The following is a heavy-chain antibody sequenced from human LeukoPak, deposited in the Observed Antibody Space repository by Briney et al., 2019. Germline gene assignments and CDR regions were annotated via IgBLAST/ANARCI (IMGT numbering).Heavy chain of an antibody. Sequence: SGPTLVNPTQTLTLTCTFSGFSLSTSGVGVGWIRQPPGKALEWLGFIYWDEDKRYSTSLESRLTITKDTSKNQVVLTVTSMDPVDTATYYCAHNNYYGSGTSSCYFEYWGQGTLVTVSS. J-gene: IGHJ4*02. CDR3: AHNNYYGSGTSSCYFEY. CDR2: IYWDEDK. CDR1: GFSLSTSGVG. V-gene: IGHV2-5*02. D-gene: IGHD3-10*01.